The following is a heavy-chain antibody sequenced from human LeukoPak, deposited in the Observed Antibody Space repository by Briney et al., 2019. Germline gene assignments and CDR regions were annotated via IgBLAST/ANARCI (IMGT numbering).Heavy chain of an antibody. CDR3: AKLTTS. V-gene: IGHV3-74*01. J-gene: IGHJ4*02. CDR1: GFTFSNYM. Sequence: GGSLRLSCAASGFTFSNYMMHWVRQAPGKGLVWVSRIKSDGITITYADSVKGRFTISRDNSNNTLYLQMNSLRAEDTAVYYCAKLTTSWGQGTLVTVSS. D-gene: IGHD4-11*01. CDR2: IKSDGITI.